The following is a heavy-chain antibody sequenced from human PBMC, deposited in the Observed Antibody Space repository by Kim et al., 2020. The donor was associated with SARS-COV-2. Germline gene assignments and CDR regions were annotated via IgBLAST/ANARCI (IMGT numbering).Heavy chain of an antibody. Sequence: SETLSLTCTVSGGSISSYYWSWIRQPPGKGLEWIGYIYYSGSTNYNPSLKSRVTISVDTSKNQFSLKLSSVTAADTAVYYCARTRRYCSSTSCAPVGYFDYWGQGTLVTVSS. CDR2: IYYSGST. J-gene: IGHJ4*02. CDR1: GGSISSYY. D-gene: IGHD2-2*01. V-gene: IGHV4-59*13. CDR3: ARTRRYCSSTSCAPVGYFDY.